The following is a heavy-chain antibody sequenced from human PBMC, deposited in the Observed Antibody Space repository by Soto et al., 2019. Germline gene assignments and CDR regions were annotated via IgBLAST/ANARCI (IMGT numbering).Heavy chain of an antibody. D-gene: IGHD3-16*01. V-gene: IGHV3-48*04. CDR1: GFTFSSYS. CDR2: ISSSSSTI. J-gene: IGHJ6*03. Sequence: GGSLRLSCAASGFTFSSYSMNWVRQAPGKGLEWVSYISSSSSTIYYADSVKGRFTISRDNAKNSLYLQMNSLRAEDTAVYYCARVGDSSAFYYYYYMDVWGKGTTVTVS. CDR3: ARVGDSSAFYYYYYMDV.